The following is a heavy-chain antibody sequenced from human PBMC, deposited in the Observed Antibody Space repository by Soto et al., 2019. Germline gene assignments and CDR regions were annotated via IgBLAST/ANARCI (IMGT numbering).Heavy chain of an antibody. J-gene: IGHJ5*02. CDR3: ARGIATGQLDP. D-gene: IGHD2-2*01. CDR2: SNPANGNT. CDR1: GYTFTRYT. V-gene: IGHV1-3*01. Sequence: ASVKVSCKASGYTFTRYTMNWVRQAPGQRLEWMGWSNPANGNTKSSQKFQDRVIITRDTSVSTAYMDLSSLRSEDTAVYYCARGIATGQLDPWGQGTLVTVSS.